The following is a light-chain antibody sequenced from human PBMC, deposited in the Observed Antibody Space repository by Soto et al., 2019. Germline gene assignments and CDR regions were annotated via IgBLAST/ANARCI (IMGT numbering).Light chain of an antibody. Sequence: EIVLTQSPGTLSLSPGERATLSCRASQSLSSTYLAWYRQKPGQSPRLLIYGASSRATGIPDRFSGSGSGTDFTLTISRLEPEDSAIYYCQQRSSWHTFGQGTKVDIK. CDR2: GAS. V-gene: IGKV3D-20*02. CDR3: QQRSSWHT. CDR1: QSLSSTY. J-gene: IGKJ1*01.